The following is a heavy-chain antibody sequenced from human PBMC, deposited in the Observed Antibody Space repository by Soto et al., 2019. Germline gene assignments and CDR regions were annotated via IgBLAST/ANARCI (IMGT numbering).Heavy chain of an antibody. V-gene: IGHV4-39*01. D-gene: IGHD3-3*01. CDR3: ARQSGLPYYDFWSGYNYYYMDV. CDR2: IYYSGST. Sequence: SETLSLTCTVSGGSISSSSYYWGWIRQPPGKGLEWIGSIYYSGSTYYNPSLKSRVTISVDTSKNQFSLKLSSVTAAETAVYYCARQSGLPYYDFWSGYNYYYMDVWGKGTTVTVSS. CDR1: GGSISSSSYY. J-gene: IGHJ6*03.